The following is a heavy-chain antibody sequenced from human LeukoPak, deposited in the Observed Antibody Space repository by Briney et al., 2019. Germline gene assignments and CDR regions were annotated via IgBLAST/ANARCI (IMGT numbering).Heavy chain of an antibody. D-gene: IGHD2-8*01. CDR3: VREDVVLVDAVRYYYYGMDV. CDR2: INPSGGST. CDR1: GYNFISYY. V-gene: IGHV1-46*01. J-gene: IGHJ6*02. Sequence: GASVKVSCKASGYNFISYYMHWVRQAPGQGLERMGIINPSGGSTSYAQKFQDRVTMTRDTSASTVYMELSSLKSEDTAVYYCVREDVVLVDAVRYYYYGMDVWGQGTTVTVSS.